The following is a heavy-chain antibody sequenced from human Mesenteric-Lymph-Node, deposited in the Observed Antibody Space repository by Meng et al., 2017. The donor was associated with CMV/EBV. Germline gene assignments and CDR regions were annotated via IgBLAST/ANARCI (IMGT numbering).Heavy chain of an antibody. D-gene: IGHD1-1*01. CDR1: GFTFSSYA. CDR3: ASIPGTRRAKSGY. J-gene: IGHJ4*02. V-gene: IGHV3-30*04. Sequence: AASGFTFSSYAMHWVRQAPGKGLEWVAVISYDGSNKYYADSVKGRFTISRDNSKNTLYLQMNSLRAEDTAVYYCASIPGTRRAKSGYWGQGTLVTVSS. CDR2: ISYDGSNK.